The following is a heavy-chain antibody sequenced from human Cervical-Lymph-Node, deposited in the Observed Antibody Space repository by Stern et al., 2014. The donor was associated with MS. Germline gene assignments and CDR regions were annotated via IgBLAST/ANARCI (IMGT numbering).Heavy chain of an antibody. J-gene: IGHJ6*02. CDR2: ISPFHGGT. CDR1: GYTFTDYY. V-gene: IGHV1-2*02. Sequence: VQLVQSGAEVKKPGASVKVSCKASGYTFTDYYLHWVRQAPGQGLEWMGWISPFHGGTNSAQKFQGRVTMTRDTAISTAYMELSRLTSDDTAVYYCARTKTVTTYYGMDVWGQGTTVTVSS. CDR3: ARTKTVTTYYGMDV. D-gene: IGHD4-17*01.